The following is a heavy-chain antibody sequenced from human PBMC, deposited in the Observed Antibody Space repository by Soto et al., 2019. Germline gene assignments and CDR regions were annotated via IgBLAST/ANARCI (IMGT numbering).Heavy chain of an antibody. J-gene: IGHJ4*02. CDR1: GYTFTDSY. D-gene: IGHD5-18*01. CDR3: ARDEGAAMGFQY. V-gene: IGHV1-46*01. CDR2: INPVGGST. Sequence: QVQLVQSGAEVKEPGASVRLSCKASGYTFTDSYIHWVRQAPGQGLEWMGVINPVGGSTTYIQKFQGRVTLTREMSTTTVHVDPSALRSDDPATYYCARDEGAAMGFQYWGQGTPVNVFS.